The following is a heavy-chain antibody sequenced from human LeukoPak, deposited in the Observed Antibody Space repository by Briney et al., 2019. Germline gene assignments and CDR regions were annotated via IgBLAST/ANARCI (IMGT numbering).Heavy chain of an antibody. CDR3: VTRLA. Sequence: GGSLRLSCAASGFTFSSYSMNWVRQAPGKGLDWVSMIYSGGSTNYADSVKGRFTISRDSSKNTLYLQMNSLRAEDTAVYYCVTRLAWGQGTLVTVSS. CDR1: GFTFSSYS. J-gene: IGHJ5*02. D-gene: IGHD3-16*01. CDR2: IYSGGST. V-gene: IGHV3-53*01.